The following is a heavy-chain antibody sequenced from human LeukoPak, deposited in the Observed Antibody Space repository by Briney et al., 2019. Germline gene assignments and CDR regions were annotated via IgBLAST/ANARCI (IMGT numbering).Heavy chain of an antibody. CDR1: GDXISSGGHY. CDR2: TYYSGST. CDR3: ARARLGDKWFDP. J-gene: IGHJ5*02. Sequence: PSQTLSLTRTVSGDXISSGGHYWSWIRQHPGKCLEWIGSTYYSGSTYYNPSRKSRVSISVNTSKNQFSLKVNSVTAADTAVYYCARARLGDKWFDPWGQGTLVSVSS. V-gene: IGHV4-31*03. D-gene: IGHD3-16*01.